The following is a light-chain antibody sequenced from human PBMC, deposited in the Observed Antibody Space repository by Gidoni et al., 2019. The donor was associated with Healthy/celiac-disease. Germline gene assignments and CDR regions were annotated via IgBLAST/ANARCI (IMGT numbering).Light chain of an antibody. CDR3: QQSSNWTPRT. Sequence: EIVLPQSPATLSLSSGASATLSCSASQSVSSYLAWYQQRTGQAPRLLIYDASNRATGIPARVSGSGSGTDFTLTIRSLEPEDFEVEYCQQSSNWTPRTFGGGTKVEIK. J-gene: IGKJ4*01. CDR2: DAS. CDR1: QSVSSY. V-gene: IGKV3-11*01.